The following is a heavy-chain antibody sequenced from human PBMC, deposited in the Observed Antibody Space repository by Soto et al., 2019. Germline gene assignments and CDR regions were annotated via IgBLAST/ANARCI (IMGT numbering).Heavy chain of an antibody. V-gene: IGHV4-4*02. J-gene: IGHJ6*03. Sequence: SETLSLTCAVSSGSISSSNWWSWVRQPPGKGLEWIGEIYHSGSTNYNPSLKSRVTISVDTSKNQFSLKLSSVTAADTAVYYCARYYDFWSGRDYYYYYMDVWGKGTTVTVSS. CDR3: ARYYDFWSGRDYYYYYMDV. CDR2: IYHSGST. CDR1: SGSISSSNW. D-gene: IGHD3-3*01.